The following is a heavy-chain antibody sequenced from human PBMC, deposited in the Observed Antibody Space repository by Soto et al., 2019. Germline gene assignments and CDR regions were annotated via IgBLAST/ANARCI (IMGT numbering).Heavy chain of an antibody. CDR1: GGTFSSYT. Sequence: SVKVSCKASGGTFSSYTISWVRQAPGQGLEWMGRIIPILGIANYAQKFQGRVTITADKSTSTAYMELSSLRSEDTAVYYCARVPSRHTVTTSDWGQGTLVTVSS. CDR3: ARVPSRHTVTTSD. D-gene: IGHD4-17*01. V-gene: IGHV1-69*02. J-gene: IGHJ4*02. CDR2: IIPILGIA.